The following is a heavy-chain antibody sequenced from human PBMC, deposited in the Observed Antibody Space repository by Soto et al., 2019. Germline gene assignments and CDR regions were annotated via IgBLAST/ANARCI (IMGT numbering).Heavy chain of an antibody. CDR2: ISGSDGRT. D-gene: IGHD3-10*01. Sequence: EVQLLESGGGLVRPGGSLRLSCAASGFTFSSYAMSWVRQAPGKGLEWVSTISGSDGRTYSTDSVKGRFTISRDNSRNTAYLQMNSLRVEDTDVYYCAKGVSQYTPLALFDCWGRGTLVTVSS. CDR3: AKGVSQYTPLALFDC. V-gene: IGHV3-23*01. CDR1: GFTFSSYA. J-gene: IGHJ4*02.